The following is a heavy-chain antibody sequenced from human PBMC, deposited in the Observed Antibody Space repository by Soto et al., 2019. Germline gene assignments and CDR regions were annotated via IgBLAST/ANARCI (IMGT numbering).Heavy chain of an antibody. V-gene: IGHV3-74*01. D-gene: IGHD3-10*01. CDR2: IDPYETGI. CDR3: TRDTFGARDY. CDR1: RFTFSGDW. Sequence: EVQLVESGGGLVQPGGSLRLSCTDSRFTFSGDWMHWVRQAPGKGLVWVSRIDPYETGISYADSVKGRFTISRDNAKSTLYLQMNSLRVEDTAVYYCTRDTFGARDYWGQGTLVTVSS. J-gene: IGHJ4*02.